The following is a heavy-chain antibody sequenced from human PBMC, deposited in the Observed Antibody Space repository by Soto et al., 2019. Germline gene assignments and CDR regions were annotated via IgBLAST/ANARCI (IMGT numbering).Heavy chain of an antibody. D-gene: IGHD3-22*01. CDR2: ISSSSSTI. CDR3: ARYYDTTSFAEYFDY. J-gene: IGHJ4*02. V-gene: IGHV3-48*02. CDR1: GFTFSSYS. Sequence: GGSLRLACAASGFTFSSYSMNWVRQAPGKGLEWVSFISSSSSTIYYADSVKGRFTISRDNAKNSLYLQMNSLRDEDTAVYYCARYYDTTSFAEYFDYWGEGT.